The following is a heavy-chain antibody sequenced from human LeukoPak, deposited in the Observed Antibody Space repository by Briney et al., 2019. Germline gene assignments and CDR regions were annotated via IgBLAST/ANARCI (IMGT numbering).Heavy chain of an antibody. CDR3: ARNGYSYGRGWFDP. V-gene: IGHV4-59*01. CDR2: IYYSGSA. D-gene: IGHD5-18*01. Sequence: KSSETLSLTCTVSGGSISSYYWSWIRQPPGKGLEWIGYIYYSGSANYNPSLKSRVTISVDTSKNQSSLKLSSVTAADTAVYYCARNGYSYGRGWFDPWGQGTLVTVSS. J-gene: IGHJ5*02. CDR1: GGSISSYY.